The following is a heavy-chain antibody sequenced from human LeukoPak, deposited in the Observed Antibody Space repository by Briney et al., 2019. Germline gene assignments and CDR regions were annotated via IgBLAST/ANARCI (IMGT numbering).Heavy chain of an antibody. J-gene: IGHJ4*02. CDR2: IKEDGSVK. D-gene: IGHD6-19*01. CDR3: ARDSTWLLDY. CDR1: GFTFSDYW. Sequence: GGSLRLSCTASGFTFSDYWMTWVRQSPGKGLEWVANIKEDGSVKYYVDSVKGRFTISRDNTKNALYLQMNSLRADDTAVYFCARDSTWLLDYWGQGTLITVSS. V-gene: IGHV3-7*03.